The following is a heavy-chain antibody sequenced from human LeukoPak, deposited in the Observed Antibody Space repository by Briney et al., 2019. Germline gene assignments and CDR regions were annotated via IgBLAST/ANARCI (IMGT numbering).Heavy chain of an antibody. CDR2: ISSSSSYI. V-gene: IGHV3-21*01. CDR3: ATSKSTVTAFDY. CDR1: GFTFSSYS. Sequence: AGGSLRLSCAASGFTFSSYSMNWVRQAPGKGLEWVSSISSSSSYIYYADSVKGRFTISRDNAKNSLYLQMNSLRAEDTAVYYCATSKSTVTAFDYWDQGTLVTVSS. J-gene: IGHJ4*02. D-gene: IGHD4-17*01.